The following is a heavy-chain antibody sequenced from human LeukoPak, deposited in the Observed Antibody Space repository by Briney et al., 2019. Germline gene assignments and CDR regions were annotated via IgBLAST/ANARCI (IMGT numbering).Heavy chain of an antibody. D-gene: IGHD3-22*01. CDR1: GGSISSSSYY. V-gene: IGHV4-39*07. CDR2: IYYSGST. Sequence: PSETQSLTCTVSGGSISSSSYYWSWIRQPPGKGLEWIGSIYYSGSTYYNPSLKSRVTISVDTSKNQFSLKLSSVAAADTAGYFCARGPYSYDSSGAFDIWGQGTMVTVSS. CDR3: ARGPYSYDSSGAFDI. J-gene: IGHJ3*02.